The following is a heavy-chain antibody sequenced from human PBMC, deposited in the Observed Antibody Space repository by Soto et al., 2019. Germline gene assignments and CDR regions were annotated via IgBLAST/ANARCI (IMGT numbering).Heavy chain of an antibody. Sequence: SETLSLTCTVSGGSISSGGYYWSWIRQHPGKGLEWIGYIYYSGSTYYNPSLKSRVTISVDTSKNQFSLKLSSVTAADTAVYYCARRSRDRGPNYYFDYWGQGTLVTVSS. D-gene: IGHD2-15*01. CDR3: ARRSRDRGPNYYFDY. CDR1: GGSISSGGYY. J-gene: IGHJ4*02. V-gene: IGHV4-31*03. CDR2: IYYSGST.